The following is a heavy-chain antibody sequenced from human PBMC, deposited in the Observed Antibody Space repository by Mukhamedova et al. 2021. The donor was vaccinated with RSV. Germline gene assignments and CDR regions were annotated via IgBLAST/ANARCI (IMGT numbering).Heavy chain of an antibody. CDR2: IYGGGST. CDR1: SNY. V-gene: IGHV3-53*01. CDR3: CGSKNWYWNFDY. Sequence: SNYMTWVRQAPGKGLEWVSVIYGGGSTHYADSVKGRFTISRDNSKNTLYLQMNSLRAEDTAVYYCCGSKNWYWNFDYWGQGTLV. D-gene: IGHD1-7*01. J-gene: IGHJ4*02.